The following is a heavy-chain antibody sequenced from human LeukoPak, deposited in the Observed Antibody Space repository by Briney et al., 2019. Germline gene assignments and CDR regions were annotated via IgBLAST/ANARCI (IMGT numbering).Heavy chain of an antibody. J-gene: IGHJ4*02. Sequence: PGGSLRLSCAASGFTFSSYGMSWVRQAPGKGLGWVSAISGSGGSTYYADSVKGRFTISRDNSKNTLYLQMNSLRAEDTAVYYCAKFGEALNYYASGSQLRHFDYWGQGTLVTVSS. CDR1: GFTFSSYG. CDR3: AKFGEALNYYASGSQLRHFDY. D-gene: IGHD3-10*01. V-gene: IGHV3-23*01. CDR2: ISGSGGST.